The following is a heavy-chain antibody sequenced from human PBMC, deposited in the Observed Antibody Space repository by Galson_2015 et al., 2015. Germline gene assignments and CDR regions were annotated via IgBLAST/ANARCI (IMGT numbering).Heavy chain of an antibody. CDR2: IYYSGST. CDR3: ARDRYSSGWSPPPDAFDI. J-gene: IGHJ3*02. V-gene: IGHV4-61*08. CDR1: GGSVTSGGFY. Sequence: LSLTCTVSGGSVTSGGFYWSWVRQPPGKGLEWIGYIYYSGSTNYNPSLKSRVTISIDTSRNQFSLKLSSVTAADTAVYYCARDRYSSGWSPPPDAFDIWGQGTVVTVSS. D-gene: IGHD6-19*01.